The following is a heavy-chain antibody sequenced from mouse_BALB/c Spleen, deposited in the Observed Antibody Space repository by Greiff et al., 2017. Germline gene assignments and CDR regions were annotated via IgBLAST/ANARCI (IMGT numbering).Heavy chain of an antibody. J-gene: IGHJ1*01. D-gene: IGHD2-3*01. V-gene: IGHV1-55*01. Sequence: QVQLQQPGAELVKPGTSVKLSCKASGYNFTSYWINWVKLRPGQGLEWIGDIYPGSGSTNYNEKFKSKATLTVDTSSSTADMQLSSLASEDSALYYCARGGWLLRDWYFDVWGAGTTVTVSS. CDR1: GYNFTSYW. CDR2: IYPGSGST. CDR3: ARGGWLLRDWYFDV.